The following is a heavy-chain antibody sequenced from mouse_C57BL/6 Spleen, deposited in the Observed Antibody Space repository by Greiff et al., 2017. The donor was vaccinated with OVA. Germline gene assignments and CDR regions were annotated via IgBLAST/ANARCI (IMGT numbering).Heavy chain of an antibody. D-gene: IGHD1-1*01. CDR1: GYTFTSYW. V-gene: IGHV1-19*01. J-gene: IGHJ2*01. CDR3: ARGITPDY. Sequence: VQLQQPGAELVKPGASVKVSCKASGYTFTSYWMHWVKQSHGKSLEWIGVINPYNGGTSYNQKFKGKATLTVDKSSSTAYMELNSLTSEDSAVYYCARGITPDYWGQGTTLTVSS. CDR2: INPYNGGT.